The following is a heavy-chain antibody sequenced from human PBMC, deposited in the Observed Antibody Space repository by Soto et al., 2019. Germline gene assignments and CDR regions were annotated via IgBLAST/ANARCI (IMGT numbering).Heavy chain of an antibody. V-gene: IGHV3-23*01. J-gene: IGHJ4*02. CDR1: GFTFSSYA. Sequence: GGSLRLSCAASGFTFSSYAMSWVRQAPGKGLEWVSAISGSGGSTYYADSVKGRFTISRDNSKNTLYLQMNSLRAEDTAVYYCVSSSWYDNFDYWGRGTLVTVSS. D-gene: IGHD6-13*01. CDR2: ISGSGGST. CDR3: VSSSWYDNFDY.